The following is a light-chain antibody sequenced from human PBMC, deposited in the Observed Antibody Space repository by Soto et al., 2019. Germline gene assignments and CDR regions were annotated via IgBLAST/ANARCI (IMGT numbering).Light chain of an antibody. CDR3: PSYDSSLSGYV. Sequence: QSVLTQPPSVSGAPGQRVTISCTGSSSNIGAGYDVHWYQQLPGTAPKLLIYGNSNRPSGVPDRFSGSKSGTSASLAITGLQAVDLADYYCPSYDSSLSGYVFVTGTKVTVL. V-gene: IGLV1-40*01. CDR2: GNS. CDR1: SSNIGAGYD. J-gene: IGLJ1*01.